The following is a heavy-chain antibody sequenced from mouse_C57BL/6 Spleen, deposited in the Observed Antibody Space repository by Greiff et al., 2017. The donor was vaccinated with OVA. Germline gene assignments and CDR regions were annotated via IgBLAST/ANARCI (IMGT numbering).Heavy chain of an antibody. CDR2: INPNNGGT. Sequence: VQLQQSGPELVKPGASVKISCKASGYTFTDYYMNWVKQSHGKSLEWIGDINPNNGGTSYNQKFKGKATLTVDKSSSTAYMELRSLTSEDSAVYYCARYSYHYYAMDYWGQGTSVTVSS. CDR3: ARYSYHYYAMDY. CDR1: GYTFTDYY. V-gene: IGHV1-26*01. D-gene: IGHD3-3*01. J-gene: IGHJ4*01.